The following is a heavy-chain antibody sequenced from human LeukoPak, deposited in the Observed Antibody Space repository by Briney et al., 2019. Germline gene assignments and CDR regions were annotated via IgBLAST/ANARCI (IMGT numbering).Heavy chain of an antibody. V-gene: IGHV1-2*06. CDR1: GYTFTDYY. CDR3: ATGVFEEGNNWFDP. CDR2: INPKTGDT. Sequence: GASVKVSCKASGYTFTDYYVHWVRQAPGQRFEWIGRINPKTGDTNYAQKFQGRVAMTRDTSINTAYMEMSRLRYDDTALYYCATGVFEEGNNWFDPWGQGTLVTVSS. J-gene: IGHJ5*02. D-gene: IGHD3-16*02.